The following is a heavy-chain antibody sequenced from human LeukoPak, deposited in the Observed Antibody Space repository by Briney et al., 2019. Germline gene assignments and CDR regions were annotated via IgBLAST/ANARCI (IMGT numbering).Heavy chain of an antibody. CDR3: ARGYCSSTSCYTMDHWFDP. CDR2: IIPIFATA. Sequence: SVKVSCKASGGTFSSYAISWVRQAPGQGLEWMGGIIPIFATANYAQKFQGRVTITTDESTRTAYMELSSLRSEDTAVYYCARGYCSSTSCYTMDHWFDPWGQGTLVTVSS. D-gene: IGHD2-2*02. J-gene: IGHJ5*02. V-gene: IGHV1-69*05. CDR1: GGTFSSYA.